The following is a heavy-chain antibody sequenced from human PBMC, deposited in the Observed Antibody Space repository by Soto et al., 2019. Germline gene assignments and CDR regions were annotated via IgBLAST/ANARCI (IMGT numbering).Heavy chain of an antibody. J-gene: IGHJ4*02. Sequence: ASLKVSCKASGGTFSSYAISWVRQAPGQGLEWMGGIIPIFGTANYAQKFQGRVTITADKSTSTAYMELSSLRSEDTAVYYCASNYYDSSGSYYVEHYYWGQGTLVTVSS. CDR2: IIPIFGTA. CDR3: ASNYYDSSGSYYVEHYY. CDR1: GGTFSSYA. V-gene: IGHV1-69*06. D-gene: IGHD3-22*01.